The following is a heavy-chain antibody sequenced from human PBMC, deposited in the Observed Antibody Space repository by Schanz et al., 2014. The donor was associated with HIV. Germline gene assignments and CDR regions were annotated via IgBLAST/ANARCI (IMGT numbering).Heavy chain of an antibody. CDR3: AKSSGWLYAHFDY. CDR1: GFTFSSYA. D-gene: IGHD3-9*01. Sequence: VQLVESGGGVVQPGRSLRLSCAASGFTFSSYAMYWVRQAPGKGLEWVAVISYDGSNKNCADSVKGRFTISRDNSKNTLYLQMHSLRAEDTAVYYCAKSSGWLYAHFDYWGQGTLVTVSS. J-gene: IGHJ4*02. V-gene: IGHV3-30-3*02. CDR2: ISYDGSNK.